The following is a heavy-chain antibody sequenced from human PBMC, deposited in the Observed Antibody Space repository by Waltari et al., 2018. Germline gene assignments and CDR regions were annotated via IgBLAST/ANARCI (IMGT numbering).Heavy chain of an antibody. V-gene: IGHV3-30*19. J-gene: IGHJ4*02. CDR2: ISSDGTKK. D-gene: IGHD6-19*01. Sequence: QVQLVESGAGFDTHGKICTLSCAVGGCTCSSYCMHWFHQAPGKGLEWMSVISSDGTKKYYGDSVRGRFTVSRDNSKNTLFLPMNSLRPADTAISFCARARLIVAGVGDFLGQGTRVAVS. CDR3: ARARLIVAGVGDF. CDR1: GCTCSSYC.